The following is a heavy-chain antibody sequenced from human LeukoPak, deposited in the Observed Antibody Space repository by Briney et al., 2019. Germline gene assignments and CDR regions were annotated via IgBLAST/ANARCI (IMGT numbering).Heavy chain of an antibody. CDR2: IKQDGSER. CDR3: AKSLVVVNDPPDY. Sequence: GGSLRLSCAAYGFTFSTCSMTWDRQAPGKGLEWVANIKQDGSERYYVDSVKGRFTISRDNAKSSLYLQMNSLRAEDTAVYYCAKSLVVVNDPPDYWGQGSLVTVSS. CDR1: GFTFSTCS. V-gene: IGHV3-7*01. D-gene: IGHD2-21*01. J-gene: IGHJ4*02.